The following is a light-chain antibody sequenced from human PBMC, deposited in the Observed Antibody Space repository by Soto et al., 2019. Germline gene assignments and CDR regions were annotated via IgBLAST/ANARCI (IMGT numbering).Light chain of an antibody. Sequence: DIQMTQSPSSLSASVGDRVTITCRASQSISSYLHWYQQKPGKAPKLLIYAASSLQSGVPSRFSGSASGTDFTLTISSLQPEDFATYYCQQSYSTPVTFGGGTKVEIK. V-gene: IGKV1-39*01. CDR3: QQSYSTPVT. CDR2: AAS. CDR1: QSISSY. J-gene: IGKJ4*01.